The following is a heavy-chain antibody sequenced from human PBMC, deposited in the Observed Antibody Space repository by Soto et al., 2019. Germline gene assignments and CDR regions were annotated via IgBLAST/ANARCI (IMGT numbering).Heavy chain of an antibody. Sequence: ASVKVSCKASGYTFTSYGISWVRQVPGQGLEWMGWISAYNGNTNYAQKLQGRVTMTTDTSTSTAYMELRSLRSDDTAVYYCARCLDAVATTPADYWGQGTLVTVSS. D-gene: IGHD5-12*01. CDR3: ARCLDAVATTPADY. J-gene: IGHJ4*02. V-gene: IGHV1-18*01. CDR1: GYTFTSYG. CDR2: ISAYNGNT.